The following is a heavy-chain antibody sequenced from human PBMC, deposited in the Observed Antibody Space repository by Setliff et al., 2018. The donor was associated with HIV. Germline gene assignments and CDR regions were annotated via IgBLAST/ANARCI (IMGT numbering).Heavy chain of an antibody. CDR3: ARRSGASYYSEFYYYMDV. CDR2: IYYTGNT. J-gene: IGHJ6*03. D-gene: IGHD2-15*01. CDR1: GGSISNYY. V-gene: IGHV4-59*08. Sequence: SETLSLTCSVSGGSISNYYWSWIRLTPGKGLQWIGCIYYTGNTNYNPSLKSRVTMSVDTSNNQFSLKLTSVTAADSAVYYCARRSGASYYSEFYYYMDVWGKGTTVTVSS.